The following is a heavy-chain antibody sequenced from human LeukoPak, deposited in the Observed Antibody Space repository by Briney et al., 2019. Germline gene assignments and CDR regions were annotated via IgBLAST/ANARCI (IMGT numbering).Heavy chain of an antibody. CDR3: AKYYDSSGYYYGFFDY. CDR2: ISGGGSTT. Sequence: GGSLRLSCAASGFTFSSYAMSWVRQAPGKGLEWVSAISGGGSTTYYVDSVKGRFTISRDNSKNTLYLQMNSLRAEDTAVYYCAKYYDSSGYYYGFFDYWGQGTLVTVSS. CDR1: GFTFSSYA. J-gene: IGHJ4*02. V-gene: IGHV3-23*01. D-gene: IGHD3-22*01.